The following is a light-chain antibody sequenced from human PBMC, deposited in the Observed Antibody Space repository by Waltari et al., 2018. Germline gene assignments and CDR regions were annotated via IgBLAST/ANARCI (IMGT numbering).Light chain of an antibody. CDR3: ATWDDSLNGGV. Sequence: QSVLTQPPSVSEAPRQRVTISCSGSSSNIGNNAVHWYQQLPGKAPRLLIYDDFLRPSGVSDRFSGSKAGTSAALAISGLQSEDEALYYCATWDDSLNGGVFGGGTKLTVL. CDR1: SSNIGNNA. J-gene: IGLJ3*02. CDR2: DDF. V-gene: IGLV1-36*01.